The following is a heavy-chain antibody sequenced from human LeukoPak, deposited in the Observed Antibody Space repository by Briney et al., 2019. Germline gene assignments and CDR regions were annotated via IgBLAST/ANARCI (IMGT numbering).Heavy chain of an antibody. Sequence: SQTLSLTCAVSGDSVSSIDAAWNWIRQSPARGLEWLGRTYFNSQWYNDYAVSVKNRITIIPDTSKNQFSLQLNSVTPEDTAVYYCARSNFEQWLAPDYWGQGTPVTVSS. CDR2: TYFNSQWYN. CDR3: ARSNFEQWLAPDY. J-gene: IGHJ4*02. CDR1: GDSVSSIDAA. V-gene: IGHV6-1*01. D-gene: IGHD6-19*01.